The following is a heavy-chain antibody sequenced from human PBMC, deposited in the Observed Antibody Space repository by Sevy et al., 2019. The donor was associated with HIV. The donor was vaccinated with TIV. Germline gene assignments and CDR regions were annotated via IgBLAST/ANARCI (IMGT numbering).Heavy chain of an antibody. J-gene: IGHJ5*02. D-gene: IGHD2-2*01. V-gene: IGHV3-13*01. CDR3: ARGGSSITGEDNWFDP. CDR2: IGTAGDT. CDR1: GFTFSSYD. Sequence: GGSLRLSCAASGFTFSSYDMHWVRQATGKGLEWVSAIGTAGDTYYPGSLKGRFTISRENAKNSLYLQVNSLGAGDTAVYYCARGGSSITGEDNWFDPWGQGTLVTVSS.